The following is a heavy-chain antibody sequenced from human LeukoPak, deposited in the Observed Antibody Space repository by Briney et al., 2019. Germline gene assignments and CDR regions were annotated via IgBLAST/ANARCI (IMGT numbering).Heavy chain of an antibody. Sequence: SETLSLTCTVSGGSISGYYWNWIRQPPGKGLEWIGYIYYSGSTNYNPSLKSRVTISVDTSKNQFSLKLSSVTAADTAVYYCARVTGYMIEDYFDYWGQGTLVTVSS. J-gene: IGHJ4*02. CDR1: GGSISGYY. V-gene: IGHV4-59*01. CDR2: IYYSGST. D-gene: IGHD3-22*01. CDR3: ARVTGYMIEDYFDY.